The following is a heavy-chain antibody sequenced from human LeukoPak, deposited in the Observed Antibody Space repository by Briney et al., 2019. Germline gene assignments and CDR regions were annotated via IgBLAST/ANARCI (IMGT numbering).Heavy chain of an antibody. CDR3: ARAGNYDFWSGYRYNYFEP. Sequence: SETLSLTCTVSGGSISSYYWSWIRQPPGKGLEWIGYIYYSGSTNYNPSLKSRVTISVDTSKNQFSLKLSSVTAADTAVYYCARAGNYDFWSGYRYNYFEPWGQGTLVTVSS. V-gene: IGHV4-59*12. CDR2: IYYSGST. D-gene: IGHD3-3*01. CDR1: GGSISSYY. J-gene: IGHJ5*02.